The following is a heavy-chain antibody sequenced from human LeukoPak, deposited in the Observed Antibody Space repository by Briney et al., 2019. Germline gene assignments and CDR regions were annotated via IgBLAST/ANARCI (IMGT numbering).Heavy chain of an antibody. V-gene: IGHV4-59*01. CDR2: IYYSGST. CDR3: ARSDYYDSSGYYGY. CDR1: GGSISSYY. D-gene: IGHD3-22*01. J-gene: IGHJ4*02. Sequence: SETLSLTCAVSGGSISSYYWSWIRQPPGKGLEWIGYIYYSGSTNYNPSLKSRVTISVDTSKNQFSLKLSSVTAADTAVYYCARSDYYDSSGYYGYWGQGTLVTVSS.